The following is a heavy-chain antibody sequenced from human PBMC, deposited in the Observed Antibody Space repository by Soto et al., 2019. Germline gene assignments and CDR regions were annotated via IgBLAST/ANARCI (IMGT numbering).Heavy chain of an antibody. Sequence: EVQLVESGGGLVQPGGSLRLSCAASGFTFSSYWMHWVRQAPGKGLVWVSRINSDGSSTSYADSVKGRFTISRDNAKNTLYLQMNSLIAEDTAVYYCGRDGPRGIVVVAAIVDCWGQVTQVTVSS. CDR1: GFTFSSYW. D-gene: IGHD2-21*02. V-gene: IGHV3-74*01. CDR2: INSDGSST. J-gene: IGHJ4*02. CDR3: GRDGPRGIVVVAAIVDC.